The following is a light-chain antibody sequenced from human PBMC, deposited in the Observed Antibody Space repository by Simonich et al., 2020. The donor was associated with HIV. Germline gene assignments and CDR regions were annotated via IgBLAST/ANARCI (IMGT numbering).Light chain of an antibody. J-gene: IGKJ4*01. CDR3: QQSYSSPPT. Sequence: DIQMTQSPSSLSASVGDRVTITCRASQSITNYLNWYQQKPGTAPKLLIFAASNLQSGVPSRFSGSGSGTDFTLTISILQPEDFATYYCQQSYSSPPTFGGGTKVEIK. CDR1: QSITNY. V-gene: IGKV1-39*01. CDR2: AAS.